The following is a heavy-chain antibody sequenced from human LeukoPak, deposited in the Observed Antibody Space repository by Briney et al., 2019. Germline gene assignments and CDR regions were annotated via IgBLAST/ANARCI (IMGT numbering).Heavy chain of an antibody. CDR1: GYSFTSYW. J-gene: IGHJ6*03. CDR2: IYPGDSDT. Sequence: GESLKISCKGSGYSFTSYWIGWVRQMPGKGLEWVGIIYPGDSDTRYSPSFQGQVTISADKSISTAYLQWSSLKASDTAMYYCARLEYSSSSGYYYYYYMDVWGKGTTVTVSS. CDR3: ARLEYSSSSGYYYYYYMDV. V-gene: IGHV5-51*01. D-gene: IGHD6-6*01.